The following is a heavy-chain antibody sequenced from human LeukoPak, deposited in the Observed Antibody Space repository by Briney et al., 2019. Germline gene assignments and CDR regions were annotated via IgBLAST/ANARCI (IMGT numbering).Heavy chain of an antibody. CDR2: IWSDGSHK. J-gene: IGHJ4*02. CDR1: GFTFSDYG. Sequence: GGSLRLSCAASGFTFSDYGIHWVRQAPGKGLEWVAVIWSDGSHKYYADSVKGRFTISRENTKNTLYLQMNSLRVEDTAVYYCARASGSFDCWGQGTLVTVSS. D-gene: IGHD3-10*01. V-gene: IGHV3-33*01. CDR3: ARASGSFDC.